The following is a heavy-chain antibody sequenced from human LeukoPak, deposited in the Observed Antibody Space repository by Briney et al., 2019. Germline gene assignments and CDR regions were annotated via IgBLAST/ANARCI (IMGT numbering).Heavy chain of an antibody. Sequence: GGSLRLSCAASGFAFYNYDMHWVRQTGKDLEWVSVIAANGDSYYAGSVKGRFTISRDNGNNALYLQVNSLRDGDTAVYYCARGYSYRFDYWGQGTLVTVSS. CDR2: IAANGDS. CDR3: ARGYSYRFDY. J-gene: IGHJ4*02. V-gene: IGHV3-13*01. D-gene: IGHD4-11*01. CDR1: GFAFYNYD.